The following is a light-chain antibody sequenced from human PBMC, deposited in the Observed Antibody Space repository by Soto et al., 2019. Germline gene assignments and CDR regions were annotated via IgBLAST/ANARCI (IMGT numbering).Light chain of an antibody. CDR2: GAS. CDR3: QQYNNWPRGT. Sequence: EIVMTQSPATLSVSPGERATLSCRASQSVSINLAWYQHKPGQAPRLLIYGASTRATGIPARFGGSGSGTEFTLTISSLQSEDFAIYYCQQYNNWPRGTFGQGTEVEIK. J-gene: IGKJ1*01. V-gene: IGKV3-15*01. CDR1: QSVSIN.